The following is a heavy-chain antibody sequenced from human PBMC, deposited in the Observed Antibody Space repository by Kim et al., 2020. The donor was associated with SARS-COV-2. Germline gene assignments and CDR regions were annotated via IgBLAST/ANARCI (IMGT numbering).Heavy chain of an antibody. J-gene: IGHJ4*02. D-gene: IGHD5-18*01. Sequence: AASVKGRFTISRDNSKNTLYLQMNSLRAEDTAVYYCAKGHGYSYGWAFDYWGQGTLVTVSS. CDR3: AKGHGYSYGWAFDY. V-gene: IGHV3-23*01.